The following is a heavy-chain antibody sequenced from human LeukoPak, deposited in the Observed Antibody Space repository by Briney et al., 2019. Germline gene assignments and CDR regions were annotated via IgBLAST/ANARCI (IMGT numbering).Heavy chain of an antibody. V-gene: IGHV3-30*04. J-gene: IGHJ5*02. CDR2: ISHHGSTT. CDR1: GFSLSNHA. Sequence: GGSLRLSCAASGFSLSNHAVHWVRQAPGKGLEWVTIISHHGSTTHYADSVQGRFTISRNNSKNTVFLQMSSLRRDDTAVYYCARGVGKWKLLPLDLWGRGALVTVSS. D-gene: IGHD1-26*01. CDR3: ARGVGKWKLLPLDL.